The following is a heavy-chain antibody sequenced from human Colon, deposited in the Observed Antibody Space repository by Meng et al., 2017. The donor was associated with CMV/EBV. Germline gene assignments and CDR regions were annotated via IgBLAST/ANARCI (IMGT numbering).Heavy chain of an antibody. CDR3: ARDDRQSGSYWGWYFDL. V-gene: IGHV6-1*01. Sequence: SETLSLTCAISGDSVSNNSGAWNWIRQSPSRGLEWLGRTYYGSKWYNDYAVSVKSRITINPDTSKNQFSLQLNSVTPEDTAVYYCARDDRQSGSYWGWYFDLWGRGTLVTVSS. CDR1: GDSVSNNSGA. D-gene: IGHD1-26*01. CDR2: TYYGSKWYN. J-gene: IGHJ2*01.